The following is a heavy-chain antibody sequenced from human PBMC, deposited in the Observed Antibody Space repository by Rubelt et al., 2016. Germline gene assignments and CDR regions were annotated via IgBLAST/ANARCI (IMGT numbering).Heavy chain of an antibody. Sequence: TFSSYAISWVRQAPGQGLEWMGWISAYNGNTNYAQKLQGRVTMITDTSTSTAYMELRSLRSDDTAVYYCARDGAFPLGSGFEKRSDYWGQGTLVTVSS. D-gene: IGHD3-10*01. CDR1: TFSSYA. J-gene: IGHJ4*02. CDR2: ISAYNGNT. CDR3: ARDGAFPLGSGFEKRSDY. V-gene: IGHV1-18*01.